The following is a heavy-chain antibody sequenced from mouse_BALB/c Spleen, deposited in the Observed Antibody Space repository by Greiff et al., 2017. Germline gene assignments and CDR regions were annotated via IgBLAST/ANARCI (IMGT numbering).Heavy chain of an antibody. V-gene: IGHV2-6-7*01. Sequence: VKLMESGPGLVAPSQSLSITCTVSGFSLTGYGVNWVRQPPGKGLEWLGMIWGDGSTDYNSALKSRLSISKDNSKSQVFLKMNSLQTDDTARYYCARDRMAYYYGSSSYAMDYWGQGTSVTVSS. CDR1: GFSLTGYG. J-gene: IGHJ4*01. D-gene: IGHD1-1*01. CDR3: ARDRMAYYYGSSSYAMDY. CDR2: IWGDGST.